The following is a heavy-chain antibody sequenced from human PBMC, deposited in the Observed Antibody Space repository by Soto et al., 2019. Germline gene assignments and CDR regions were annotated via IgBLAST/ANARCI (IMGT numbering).Heavy chain of an antibody. V-gene: IGHV1-69*01. Sequence: VKVSCKASGGTFSSYAISWVRQAPGQGLEWMGGIIPIFGTANYAQKFQGRVTITADESTSTAYMELSSLRSEDTAVYYCARVPLTVVYPGNYYYGMDVWGQGTTVTVSS. CDR2: IIPIFGTA. CDR3: ARVPLTVVYPGNYYYGMDV. CDR1: GGTFSSYA. J-gene: IGHJ6*02. D-gene: IGHD2-15*01.